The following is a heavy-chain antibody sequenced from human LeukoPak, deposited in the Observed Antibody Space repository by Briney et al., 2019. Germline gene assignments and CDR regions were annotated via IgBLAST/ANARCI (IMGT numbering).Heavy chain of an antibody. CDR2: ISYDGSKK. CDR1: GFTFSSYA. J-gene: IGHJ4*02. V-gene: IGHV3-30-3*01. D-gene: IGHD6-6*01. Sequence: GGSLRLSCAASGFTFSSYAMHWVRQAPGKGLEWVAVISYDGSKKYYADSVKGRFTISRDNSKNTLYLQMNSLRAEDTAVYYCARAYSSSSGLDYWGQGTLVTVSS. CDR3: ARAYSSSSGLDY.